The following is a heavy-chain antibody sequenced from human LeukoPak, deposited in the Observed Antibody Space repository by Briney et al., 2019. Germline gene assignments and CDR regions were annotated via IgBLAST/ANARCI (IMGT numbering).Heavy chain of an antibody. CDR3: ARNYCNSNSCYYYYYNGMDV. Sequence: GGSLRLSCAASGFTFSSYAMSWVRQAPGKGLEWVSSISSSSSYIYYADSVKGRFTVSRDNAKNSLYLQMNSLRAEDTAVYYCARNYCNSNSCYYYYYNGMDVWGQGTTVTVSS. D-gene: IGHD2-2*01. CDR1: GFTFSSYA. J-gene: IGHJ6*02. V-gene: IGHV3-21*01. CDR2: ISSSSSYI.